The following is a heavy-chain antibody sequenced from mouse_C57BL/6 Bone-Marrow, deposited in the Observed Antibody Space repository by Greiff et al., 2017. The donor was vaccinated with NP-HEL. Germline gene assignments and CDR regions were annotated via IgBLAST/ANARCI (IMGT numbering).Heavy chain of an antibody. CDR1: GYTFTSYG. CDR3: ARTREYYGSSYGYAMDY. V-gene: IGHV1-81*01. Sequence: QVQLQQSGAELARPGASVKLSCKASGYTFTSYGISWVKQRTGQGLEWIGEIYPRSGNTYYNEKFKGKATLTADKSSSTAYMELRSLTSEDSAVYFCARTREYYGSSYGYAMDYWGQGTSVTVSS. J-gene: IGHJ4*01. D-gene: IGHD1-1*01. CDR2: IYPRSGNT.